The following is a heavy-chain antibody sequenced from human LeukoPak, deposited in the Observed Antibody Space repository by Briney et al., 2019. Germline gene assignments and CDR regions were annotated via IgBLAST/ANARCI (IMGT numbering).Heavy chain of an antibody. CDR2: IYYSGST. V-gene: IGHV4-39*07. CDR1: GGSISTSAYY. J-gene: IGHJ6*02. Sequence: SETLSLTCIVSGGSISTSAYYWGWIRQPPGEGLQWIGSIYYSGSTNYNPSLKSRVTISVDTSKNQFSLKLSSVTAADTAVYYCARAQRSYYYYGMDVWGQGTTVTVSS. CDR3: ARAQRSYYYYGMDV.